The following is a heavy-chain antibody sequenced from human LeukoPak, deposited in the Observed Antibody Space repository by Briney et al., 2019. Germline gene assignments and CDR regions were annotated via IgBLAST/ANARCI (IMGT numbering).Heavy chain of an antibody. CDR3: AKGQYRNGGALAY. CDR1: GFTFSDHY. CDR2: SRNRAKSYTT. D-gene: IGHD3-16*01. Sequence: GGSLRLSCAVSGFTFSDHYMDWVRQAPGKGLEWVGRSRNRAKSYTTDYAASVKGRFTISRDDSKSTLYLQMDSLRAEDTAVYYCAKGQYRNGGALAYWGQGTLVTVSS. V-gene: IGHV3-72*01. J-gene: IGHJ4*02.